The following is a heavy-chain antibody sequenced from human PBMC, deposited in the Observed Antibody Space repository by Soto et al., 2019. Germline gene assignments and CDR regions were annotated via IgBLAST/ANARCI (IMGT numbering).Heavy chain of an antibody. D-gene: IGHD2-8*02. J-gene: IGHJ4*02. V-gene: IGHV4-59*01. CDR1: GGSISIYY. Sequence: PSDTLSLTCTVSGGSISIYYWSWIRQPPGKGLEWIGYIYYSGSTNYNPSLKSRVTISVDTSKNQFSLKLSSVTAADTAVYYCARVYWLDYYFDSWGKGTLVTVYS. CDR2: IYYSGST. CDR3: ARVYWLDYYFDS.